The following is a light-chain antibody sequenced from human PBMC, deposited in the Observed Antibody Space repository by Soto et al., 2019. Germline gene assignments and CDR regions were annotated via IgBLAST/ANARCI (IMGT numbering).Light chain of an antibody. CDR2: SAS. CDR3: PQYNNWPLT. CDR1: QSTNNY. J-gene: IGKJ4*02. V-gene: IGKV3-15*01. Sequence: EIVMTQSPATLSVSPGETATLSCRASQSTNNYLAWYQQKPGQAPRLLIDSASTRATGIPARFSGSGSGTEFTLTISSLPSEDFAVYYCPQYNNWPLTFGRGTKVEIK.